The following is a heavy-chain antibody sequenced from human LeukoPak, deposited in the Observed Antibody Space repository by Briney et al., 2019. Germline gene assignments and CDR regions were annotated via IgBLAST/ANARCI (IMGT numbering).Heavy chain of an antibody. J-gene: IGHJ4*02. Sequence: GGSLRLSCAASGFTFSSYSMNWVRQAPGKGLEWVSYISSSSSTIYYADSVKGRFTISRDNAKNSLYLQMNSLRAEDTAVYYCAREDHDFWSGRALPSPIDSWGQGTLVTVSS. CDR3: AREDHDFWSGRALPSPIDS. CDR2: ISSSSSTI. D-gene: IGHD3-3*01. V-gene: IGHV3-48*01. CDR1: GFTFSSYS.